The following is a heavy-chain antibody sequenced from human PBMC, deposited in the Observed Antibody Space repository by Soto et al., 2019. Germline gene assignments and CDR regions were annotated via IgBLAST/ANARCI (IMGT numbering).Heavy chain of an antibody. J-gene: IGHJ6*02. CDR2: INYSGTT. D-gene: IGHD1-20*01. CDR3: ARYKSNYYYGMDV. V-gene: IGHV4-39*07. CDR1: GGSISSSSYF. Sequence: PSETLSLTCAVSGGSISSSSYFWGWIRQPPGKGLEWIGIINYSGTTYYNPSLKSRVTISADTSKNQFSLKLSSVTAADTAVYYCARYKSNYYYGMDVWGQGTTVTVSS.